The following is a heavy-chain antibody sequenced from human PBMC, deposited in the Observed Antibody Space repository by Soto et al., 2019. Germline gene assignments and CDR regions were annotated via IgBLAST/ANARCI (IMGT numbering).Heavy chain of an antibody. CDR3: ARGDSTDCSSGVCSFFYNHDMDV. J-gene: IGHJ6*02. D-gene: IGHD2-8*01. Sequence: ASVKVSCKVSGYSFTDYHIHWVRQAPGQGLEWLGRINPKSGGTSTAQKFQGWVTMTTVTSISTASMELTRLTSDDTAIYYCARGDSTDCSSGVCSFFYNHDMDVWGQGTTVTVSS. CDR1: GYSFTDYH. CDR2: INPKSGGT. V-gene: IGHV1-2*04.